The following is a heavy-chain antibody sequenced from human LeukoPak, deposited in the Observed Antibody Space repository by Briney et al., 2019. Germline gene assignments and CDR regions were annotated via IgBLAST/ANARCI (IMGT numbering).Heavy chain of an antibody. J-gene: IGHJ4*02. D-gene: IGHD3-22*01. CDR3: AKVSRGSDWYYYDSSGYYYFDY. CDR2: ISGSGGST. Sequence: GGSLRLSCAASGFTFSSYAMSWARQAPGKGLEWVSAISGSGGSTYYADSVKGRFTISRDNSKNTLYLQMNSLRAEDTAVYYCAKVSRGSDWYYYDSSGYYYFDYWGQGTLVTVSS. CDR1: GFTFSSYA. V-gene: IGHV3-23*01.